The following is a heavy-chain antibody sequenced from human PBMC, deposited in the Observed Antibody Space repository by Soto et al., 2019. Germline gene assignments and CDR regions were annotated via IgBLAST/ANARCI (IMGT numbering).Heavy chain of an antibody. V-gene: IGHV1-3*01. D-gene: IGHD1-1*01. Sequence: QVQLVQSGAEVKKPGASVKISCQASGFNFSDTLINWVRQGPGQRLEWMGCINPANGNTRYSESFQGRVSSSSLSSASTVDVALSARTSEHTAVYYCARDILNAAPRANDAFDVWGQGTLITVSS. CDR3: ARDILNAAPRANDAFDV. J-gene: IGHJ3*01. CDR2: INPANGNT. CDR1: GFNFSDTL.